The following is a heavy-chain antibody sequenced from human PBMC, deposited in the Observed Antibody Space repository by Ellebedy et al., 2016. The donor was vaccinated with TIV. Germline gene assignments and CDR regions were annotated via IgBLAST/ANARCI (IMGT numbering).Heavy chain of an antibody. CDR3: ASRRYYFDF. Sequence: GESLKISXAGSGFTFSSYAMSWVRQAPGKGLEWVSTISGSGGSSYYADSVKGRFTISRDNAKNSLYLEMNSLRAEDTAVYYCASRRYYFDFWGQGTVVTVSS. J-gene: IGHJ4*02. V-gene: IGHV3-23*01. CDR2: ISGSGGSS. CDR1: GFTFSSYA.